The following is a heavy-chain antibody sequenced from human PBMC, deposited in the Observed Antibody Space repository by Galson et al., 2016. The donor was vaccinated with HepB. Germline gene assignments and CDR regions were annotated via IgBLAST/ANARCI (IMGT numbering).Heavy chain of an antibody. V-gene: IGHV3-23*01. J-gene: IGHJ5*02. CDR3: AKVTYDWGNFYQTEFDP. Sequence: SLRLSCAASGFTFNTYGMSWVRQAPGKGLEWVSAIGARGRPLYADSVKGRFILSRNNSKNTVWLQMNSLRAEDTAVYYCAKVTYDWGNFYQTEFDPWGRGTLVTVSS. D-gene: IGHD3-10*01. CDR1: GFTFNTYG. CDR2: IGARGRP.